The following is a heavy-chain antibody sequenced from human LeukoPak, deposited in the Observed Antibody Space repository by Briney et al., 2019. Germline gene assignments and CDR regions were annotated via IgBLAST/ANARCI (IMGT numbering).Heavy chain of an antibody. J-gene: IGHJ4*02. CDR3: ARYCYGSGPFDY. CDR2: IHYSGST. Sequence: SETLSLTCTDSGGSISSDSWSWIRQPPGKGLEWIGYIHYSGSTNYNPSLKSRVTISIDTSKNQFSLKLSSVTAADTAVYYCARYCYGSGPFDYWGQGTLVTVSS. CDR1: GGSISSDS. D-gene: IGHD3-10*01. V-gene: IGHV4-59*01.